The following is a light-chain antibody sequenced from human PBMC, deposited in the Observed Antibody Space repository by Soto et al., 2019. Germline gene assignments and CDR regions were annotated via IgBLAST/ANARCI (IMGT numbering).Light chain of an antibody. J-gene: IGKJ5*01. CDR3: QQSYSTLPIT. CDR2: AAS. CDR1: QSISSY. Sequence: DIQMTQSPSSLSASVGDRVTITCRASQSISSYLNWYQQKPGKAPKLLICAASSLQSGVPSRFSGSGSGTDFTLTISSLQPEDFATYYCQQSYSTLPITFGQGTRLENK. V-gene: IGKV1-39*01.